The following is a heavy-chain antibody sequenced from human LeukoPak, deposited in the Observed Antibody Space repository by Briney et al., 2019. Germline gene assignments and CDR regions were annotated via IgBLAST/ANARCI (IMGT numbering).Heavy chain of an antibody. Sequence: ETLSLTCTVSGGSISSSSYYWGWIRQPPGKGLEWVSAISGSGGGTYYADSVKGRFTISRDNSKNTLYLQMNSLRAEDTAVYYCAKEENRWFGELLLGKYYYYGMDVWGQGTTVTVSS. D-gene: IGHD3-10*01. CDR2: ISGSGGGT. V-gene: IGHV3-23*01. CDR1: GGSISSSSYY. CDR3: AKEENRWFGELLLGKYYYYGMDV. J-gene: IGHJ6*02.